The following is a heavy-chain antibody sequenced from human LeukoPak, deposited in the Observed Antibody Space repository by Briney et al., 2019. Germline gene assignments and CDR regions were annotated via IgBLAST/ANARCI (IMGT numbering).Heavy chain of an antibody. CDR2: IYSGGST. Sequence: GGSLRLSCAASEFSVGSNYMTWVRQAPGKGLEWVSLIYSGGSTYYADSVKGRFTISRDNSKNTLYLQMNSLRAEDTAVYYCARESLYCSSTSCYYFDYWGQGTLVTVSS. V-gene: IGHV3-53*01. D-gene: IGHD2-2*01. CDR3: ARESLYCSSTSCYYFDY. CDR1: EFSVGSNY. J-gene: IGHJ4*02.